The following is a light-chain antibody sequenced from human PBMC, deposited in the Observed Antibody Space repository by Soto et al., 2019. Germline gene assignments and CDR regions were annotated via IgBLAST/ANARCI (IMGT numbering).Light chain of an antibody. CDR2: DAS. Sequence: EIVMTQSPATLSVSPGERATLSCRASQSVSNNLAWYQQKPGQAPRLLIYDASTRATGVTPRFSGSGSGTEFTLTISSLQSEDFAVYYCQQYNDWPPFTFGPGTKVDNK. CDR1: QSVSNN. CDR3: QQYNDWPPFT. V-gene: IGKV3-15*01. J-gene: IGKJ3*01.